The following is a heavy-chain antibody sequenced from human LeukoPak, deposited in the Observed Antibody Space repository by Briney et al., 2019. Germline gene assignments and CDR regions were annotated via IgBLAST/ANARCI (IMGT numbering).Heavy chain of an antibody. J-gene: IGHJ4*02. V-gene: IGHV3-21*01. CDR1: GYTFTGYY. CDR3: ARVSTFDYYDSSGYSDY. Sequence: SCKASGYTFTGYYMHWVRQAPGKGLEWVSSISSSSSYIYYADSVKGRFTISRDNAKNSLYLQMNSLRAEDTAVYYCARVSTFDYYDSSGYSDYWGQGTLVTVSS. CDR2: ISSSSSYI. D-gene: IGHD3-22*01.